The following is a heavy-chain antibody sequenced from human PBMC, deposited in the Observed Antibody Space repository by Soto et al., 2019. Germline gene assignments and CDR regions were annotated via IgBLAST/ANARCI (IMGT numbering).Heavy chain of an antibody. CDR2: ISYDGSNK. Sequence: EGSLRLSCAASGFTFSSYGLHWVRQAPCKGLEWVAVISYDGSNKYYADSVKGRFTISRDNSKNTLYLKMNSLRAEDTAVYYCAKSASCSPNWYYYGMDVWGQGTTVTVSS. J-gene: IGHJ6*02. D-gene: IGHD1-1*01. V-gene: IGHV3-30*18. CDR3: AKSASCSPNWYYYGMDV. CDR1: GFTFSSYG.